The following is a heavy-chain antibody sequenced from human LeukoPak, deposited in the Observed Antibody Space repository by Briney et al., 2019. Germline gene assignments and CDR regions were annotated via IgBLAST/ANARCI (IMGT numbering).Heavy chain of an antibody. CDR2: INHSGST. Sequence: SETLSLTCAVYGGSFSGYYWSWIRQPPGKGLEWIGEINHSGSTNYNPSLKSRVTISVDTSKNQFSLKLSSVTAADTAVYYCAREGGRKITIFGVVGPDIWGQGTMVTVSS. V-gene: IGHV4-34*01. J-gene: IGHJ3*02. D-gene: IGHD3-3*01. CDR3: AREGGRKITIFGVVGPDI. CDR1: GGSFSGYY.